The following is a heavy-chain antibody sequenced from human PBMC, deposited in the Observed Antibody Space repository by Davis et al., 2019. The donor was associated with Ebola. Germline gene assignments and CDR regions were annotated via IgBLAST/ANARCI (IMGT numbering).Heavy chain of an antibody. D-gene: IGHD3-22*01. CDR1: GYSFTSYW. V-gene: IGHV5-51*01. Sequence: GESLKISCKGSGYSFTSYWIGWVRQMPGKGLEWMGIIYPGDSDTRYSPSFQGQVTISADKSISTAYLQWSSLKASDTAMYYCARQMWDSSGYSPTIYDYWGQGTLVTVSS. CDR3: ARQMWDSSGYSPTIYDY. CDR2: IYPGDSDT. J-gene: IGHJ4*02.